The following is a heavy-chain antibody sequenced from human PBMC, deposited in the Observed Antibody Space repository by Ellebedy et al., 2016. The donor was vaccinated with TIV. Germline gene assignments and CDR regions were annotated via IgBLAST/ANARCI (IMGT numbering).Heavy chain of an antibody. D-gene: IGHD3-22*01. CDR1: GFTFSDYY. V-gene: IGHV3-11*04. CDR2: ISSSGSTI. J-gene: IGHJ4*02. CDR3: AREGTMIALEVFYFDY. Sequence: GESLKISCAASGFTFSDYYMSSIRQAPGKGLEWVSYISSSGSTIYYADSVKGRFTIYRDNAENSLYLQMKSLRAEDTAVYYCAREGTMIALEVFYFDYWGQGTLVTVSS.